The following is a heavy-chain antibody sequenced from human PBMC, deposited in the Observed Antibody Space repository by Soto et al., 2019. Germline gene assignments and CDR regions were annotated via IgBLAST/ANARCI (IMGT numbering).Heavy chain of an antibody. CDR1: GYTFTTYD. CDR3: ATRGYCSSTSCYDLGY. Sequence: QVPLVQSGAEVKKPGASVKVSCKASGYTFTTYDINWVRQATGQGLEWMGWMNPNSGNTGYAQKFQGRVTMTRNTSISTAYMELSSLRSEDTAVYYCATRGYCSSTSCYDLGYWGQGTLVTVSS. J-gene: IGHJ4*02. CDR2: MNPNSGNT. D-gene: IGHD2-2*01. V-gene: IGHV1-8*01.